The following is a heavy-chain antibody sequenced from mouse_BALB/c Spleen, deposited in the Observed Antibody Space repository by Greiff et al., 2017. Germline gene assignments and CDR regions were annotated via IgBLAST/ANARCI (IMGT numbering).Heavy chain of an antibody. D-gene: IGHD1-1*01. V-gene: IGHV5-12-2*01. J-gene: IGHJ4*01. CDR3: ARHRDYGSSYAMDY. Sequence: EVMLVESGGGLVQPGGSLKLSCAASGFTFSSYTMSWVRQTPEKRLEWVAYISNGGGSTYYPDTVKGRFTISRDNAKNTLHLQMSSLKSEDTAMYYCARHRDYGSSYAMDYWGQGTSVTVSS. CDR1: GFTFSSYT. CDR2: ISNGGGST.